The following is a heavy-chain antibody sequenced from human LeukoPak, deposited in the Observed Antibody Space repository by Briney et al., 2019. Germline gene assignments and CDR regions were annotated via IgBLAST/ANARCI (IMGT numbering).Heavy chain of an antibody. Sequence: SETLSLTCTVSGGSISSSSYYWGWIRQPPGKGLEWIGSIYYSGSTYYNPSLKSRATISVDTSKNQFSLKLSSVTAADTAVYYCARRAPPVLRFLEWLLVDAFDIWGQGTMVTVSS. D-gene: IGHD3-3*01. CDR2: IYYSGST. CDR1: GGSISSSSYY. V-gene: IGHV4-39*01. J-gene: IGHJ3*02. CDR3: ARRAPPVLRFLEWLLVDAFDI.